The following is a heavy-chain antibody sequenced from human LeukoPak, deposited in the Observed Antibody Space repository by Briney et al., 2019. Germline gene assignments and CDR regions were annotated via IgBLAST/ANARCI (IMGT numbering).Heavy chain of an antibody. CDR1: GGSISSSSYY. V-gene: IGHV4-39*01. D-gene: IGHD4-11*01. Sequence: PSETLSLTCTVSGGSISSSSYYWGWIRQPPGKGLEWIGSIYYSGSTYYNPSLKSRVTISVDTSKNPFSLKLSSVTAADTDVYYCARHGTTVTGTDTYYYYYYMDVWGKGTTVTVSS. CDR3: ARHGTTVTGTDTYYYYYYMDV. CDR2: IYYSGST. J-gene: IGHJ6*03.